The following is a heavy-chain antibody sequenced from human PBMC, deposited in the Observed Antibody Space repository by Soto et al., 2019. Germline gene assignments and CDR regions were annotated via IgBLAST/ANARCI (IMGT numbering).Heavy chain of an antibody. Sequence: PSETLSLTCAVSGGSISSGGYSWSWIRQPPRKGLGWFGYIYLVGCTSYTPPFKIRVTISLARSKNLFSLKLSFVPAADTAVYYCARGVPGYSYGYFDYWGQGTLVTVS. D-gene: IGHD5-18*01. V-gene: IGHV4-30-2*01. J-gene: IGHJ4*02. CDR2: IYLVGCT. CDR1: GGSISSGGYS. CDR3: ARGVPGYSYGYFDY.